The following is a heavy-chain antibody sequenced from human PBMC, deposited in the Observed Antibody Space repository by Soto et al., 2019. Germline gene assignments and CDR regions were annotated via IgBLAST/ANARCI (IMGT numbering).Heavy chain of an antibody. V-gene: IGHV4-61*01. J-gene: IGHJ4*02. CDR1: GGSVSSGSYY. D-gene: IGHD3-22*01. CDR2: IYYSGST. CDR3: ARDAYYDSSGYYLGS. Sequence: QVQLQESGPGLVKPSETLSLTCTVSGGSVSSGSYYWSWIRQPPGKGLEWSGYIYYSGSTNYNPSLKSRVTISVDTSKNQFTLTLSSVTAADTAVYYCARDAYYDSSGYYLGSWGQGTLVTVSS.